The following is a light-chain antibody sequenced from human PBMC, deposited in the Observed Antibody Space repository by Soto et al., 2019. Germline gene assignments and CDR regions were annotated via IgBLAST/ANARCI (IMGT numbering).Light chain of an antibody. J-gene: IGLJ2*01. CDR3: SSYTTISTGVV. CDR1: SSDVGAYNF. Sequence: QSVLTQPASVSGSPGQSITISCTGTSSDVGAYNFVSWYQQHPGKAPKLMIYDVSNRPSGVSNRFSGSKSDNTASLTISGRQAEDEADYYCSSYTTISTGVVFGGGTKVTVL. V-gene: IGLV2-14*01. CDR2: DVS.